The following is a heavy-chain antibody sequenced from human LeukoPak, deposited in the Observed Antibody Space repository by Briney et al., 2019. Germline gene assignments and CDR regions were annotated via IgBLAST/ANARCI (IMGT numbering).Heavy chain of an antibody. CDR1: GFTFGDYA. V-gene: IGHV3-49*03. Sequence: GGSLRLSCATSGFTFGDYAMSWFRQAPGKGLEWVGFIRSKIYGGAIEYAASVKGRFTISRDDSKSIAYLQMNSLRTEDTGLYYCAKDQLGGDPGNYYYYYMDVWGKGTTVTVPS. CDR2: IRSKIYGGAI. CDR3: AKDQLGGDPGNYYYYYMDV. D-gene: IGHD4-17*01. J-gene: IGHJ6*03.